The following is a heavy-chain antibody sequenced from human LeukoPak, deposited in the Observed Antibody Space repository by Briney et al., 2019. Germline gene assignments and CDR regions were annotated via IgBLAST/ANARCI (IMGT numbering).Heavy chain of an antibody. CDR2: ISYDGSNK. D-gene: IGHD7-27*01. J-gene: IGHJ3*02. CDR3: ANFPPTTTGESPRVDI. V-gene: IGHV3-30-3*01. Sequence: GGSLRLSCAASGFTFSSYAMHWVRQAPGKGLEWVAVISYDGSNKYYADSVKGRFTISRDNSKNTLYLQMNSLRAEDTAVYYCANFPPTTTGESPRVDIWGQGTMVTVSS. CDR1: GFTFSSYA.